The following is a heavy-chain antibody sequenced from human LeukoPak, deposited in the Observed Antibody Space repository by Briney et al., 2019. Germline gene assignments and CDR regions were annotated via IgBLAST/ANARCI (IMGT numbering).Heavy chain of an antibody. CDR3: ARGHVYSSSRNAFDI. CDR2: IYTSGST. CDR1: GGSISSYY. V-gene: IGHV4-4*07. D-gene: IGHD6-6*01. Sequence: SETLSLTCTVSGGSISSYYWSWLRQPAGKGLEWIGRIYTSGSTNYNPSLKSRVTMSVDTSKNQFSLKLSSVTAADTAVYYCARGHVYSSSRNAFDIWGQGTMVTVSS. J-gene: IGHJ3*02.